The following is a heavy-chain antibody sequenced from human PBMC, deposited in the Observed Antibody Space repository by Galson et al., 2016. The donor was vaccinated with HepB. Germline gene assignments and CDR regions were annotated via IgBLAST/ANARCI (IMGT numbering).Heavy chain of an antibody. V-gene: IGHV4-39*01. CDR1: GGSIITSNYY. Sequence: SETLSLTCTVSGGSIITSNYYWAWIRQPPGKGLEWIGRIYYTWNTYPNASLKSRVTMSVDTSKNHYSLKLSSVTAADTAFYYCARHDGYNSFDYWGQGTLVTVSS. J-gene: IGHJ4*02. CDR3: ARHDGYNSFDY. CDR2: IYYTWNT. D-gene: IGHD5-24*01.